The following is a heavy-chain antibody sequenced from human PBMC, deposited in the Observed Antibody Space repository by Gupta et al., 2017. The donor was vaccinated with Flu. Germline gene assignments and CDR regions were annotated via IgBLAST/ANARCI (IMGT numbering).Heavy chain of an antibody. Sequence: IYGSYGMHWVRQAPGKGLEWVAVIWYDGSNKYYADSVKGRFTISRDNSKNTLYLQMNSLRAEDTAVYYCARDLDYYYYGSGSHRTYGMDVWGQGTTVTGSS. CDR1: IYGSYG. V-gene: IGHV3-33*01. D-gene: IGHD3-10*01. J-gene: IGHJ6*02. CDR2: IWYDGSNK. CDR3: ARDLDYYYYGSGSHRTYGMDV.